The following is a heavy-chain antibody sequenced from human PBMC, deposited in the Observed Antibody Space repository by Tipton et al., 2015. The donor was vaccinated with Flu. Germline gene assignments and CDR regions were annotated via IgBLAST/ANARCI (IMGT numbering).Heavy chain of an antibody. Sequence: TLSLTCTVSGGSLSSFYWSWIRQPAGKGLEWIGRIYTSGSTKYNPSLKSRLSMSVDTSKSQFSLKLTSVTAADTAVYYCARGSGSGTYVIFDFWGQGTLATVSS. D-gene: IGHD3-10*01. CDR1: GGSLSSFY. J-gene: IGHJ4*02. CDR2: IYTSGST. CDR3: ARGSGSGTYVIFDF. V-gene: IGHV4-4*07.